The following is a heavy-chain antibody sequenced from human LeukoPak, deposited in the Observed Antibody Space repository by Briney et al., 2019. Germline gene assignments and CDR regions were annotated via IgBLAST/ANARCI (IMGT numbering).Heavy chain of an antibody. CDR2: INHSGST. CDR1: GGSFSGYY. Sequence: SETLSLTCAVYGGSFSGYYWSWIRQPPGKGLEWIGEINHSGSTNYNPSLKSRVTISVDTSKNQFSLKLSSVTAADTAVYYCAGYSGWYDYWGQGTLVTASS. J-gene: IGHJ4*02. CDR3: AGYSGWYDY. D-gene: IGHD6-19*01. V-gene: IGHV4-34*01.